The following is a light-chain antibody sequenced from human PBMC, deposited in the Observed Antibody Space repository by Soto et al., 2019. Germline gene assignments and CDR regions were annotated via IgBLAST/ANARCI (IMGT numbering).Light chain of an antibody. CDR3: QKYNSAPLT. CDR2: GAS. V-gene: IGKV3-15*01. CDR1: QSINKN. Sequence: EIVMTQSPATLSVSPGGSATLSCRASQSINKNLAWYQQRPGQAPRLLIYGASTKATGIPARFSGRGSGTDFTLTISSLQSEDVAVYYCQKYNSAPLTFGPGTKVAIK. J-gene: IGKJ3*01.